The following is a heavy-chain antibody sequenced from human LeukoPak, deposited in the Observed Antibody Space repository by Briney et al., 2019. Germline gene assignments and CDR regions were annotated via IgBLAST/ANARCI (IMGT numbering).Heavy chain of an antibody. J-gene: IGHJ6*03. Sequence: RASVKVSCKASGGTFSSYAISWVRQAPGQGLEWMGRIIPNSGGTNYAQKFQGRVTMTRDTSISTAYMELSSLRSEDTAVYYCARDRSSGEDYYYYMDVWGKGTTVTVSS. V-gene: IGHV1-2*02. D-gene: IGHD3-10*01. CDR3: ARDRSSGEDYYYYMDV. CDR1: GGTFSSYA. CDR2: IIPNSGGT.